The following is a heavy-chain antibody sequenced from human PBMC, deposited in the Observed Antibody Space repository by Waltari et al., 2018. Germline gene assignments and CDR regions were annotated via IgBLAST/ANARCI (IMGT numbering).Heavy chain of an antibody. CDR3: AREAPGIVVVVAAELYYFDY. Sequence: VQLLESGGGLVQPGGSLRLSCAASGFTFSSYAMSWVRQAPGKGLEWIGSIYYSGSTYYNPSLKSRVTISVDTSKNQFSLKLSSVTAADTAVYYCAREAPGIVVVVAAELYYFDYWGQGTLVTVSS. CDR2: IYYSGST. J-gene: IGHJ4*02. D-gene: IGHD2-15*01. V-gene: IGHV4-38-2*02. CDR1: GFTFSSYA.